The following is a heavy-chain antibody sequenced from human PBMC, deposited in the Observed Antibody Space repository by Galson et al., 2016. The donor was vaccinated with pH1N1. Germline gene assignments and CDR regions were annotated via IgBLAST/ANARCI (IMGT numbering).Heavy chain of an antibody. CDR3: ARLNPGTSSCWFDS. J-gene: IGHJ5*01. V-gene: IGHV2-70*04. D-gene: IGHD1-1*01. CDR2: IDWEGDK. Sequence: PALVKPTQPLTLPCTFSGFPLSTSGLRLNWIRQPPGKALEWLARIDWEGDKFYSTSLKTRLTMSKDTSKNQVVLTMTSMNPVDTGTYYCARLNPGTSSCWFDSWGQGTLVTVSS. CDR1: GFPLSTSGLR.